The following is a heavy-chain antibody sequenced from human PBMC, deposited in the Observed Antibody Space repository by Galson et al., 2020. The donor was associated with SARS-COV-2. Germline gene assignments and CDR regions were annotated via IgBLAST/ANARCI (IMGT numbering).Heavy chain of an antibody. CDR1: GGSISSSY. V-gene: IGHV4-4*07. CDR3: ARESRPPRKYYFDY. D-gene: IGHD6-6*01. J-gene: IGHJ4*02. Sequence: SETLSLTCTVSGGSISSSYWSWIRQPAGKGLEWIGRIYTNDITNYNPSLKSRVTMSIDTSKNQFSLNLRSVTAADTAVYYCARESRPPRKYYFDYWGQETLVTVSS. CDR2: IYTNDIT.